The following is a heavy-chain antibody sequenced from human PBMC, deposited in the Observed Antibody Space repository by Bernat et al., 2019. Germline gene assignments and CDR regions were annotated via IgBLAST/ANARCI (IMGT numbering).Heavy chain of an antibody. CDR1: GFTFSSYA. D-gene: IGHD3-10*01. V-gene: IGHV3-23*01. Sequence: EVQLLESGGGLVQPGGSLRLSCAASGFTFSSYARSWVRQAPGKGLEWVSAISGSGGGTYYADSVKGRFPHSRDTSNNTLYLQMNNLRAEDTAGYYCAKDGGSGSSDTDCYSYGMDVWAQRTTVTVSS. CDR2: ISGSGGGT. J-gene: IGHJ6*01. CDR3: AKDGGSGSSDTDCYSYGMDV.